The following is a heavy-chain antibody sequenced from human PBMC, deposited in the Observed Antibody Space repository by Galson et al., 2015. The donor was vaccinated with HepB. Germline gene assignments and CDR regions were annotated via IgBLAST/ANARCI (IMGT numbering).Heavy chain of an antibody. D-gene: IGHD3-10*01. CDR2: ISGSGGST. CDR1: GFTFSSYA. Sequence: SLRLSCAASGFTFSSYAMSWVRQAPGKGLEWVSAISGSGGSTYYADSVKGRFTISRDNSKNTLYLQMNSLRAEDTAVYYCTTNLELTELLLFGEPRNDGGQGTLVTVSS. J-gene: IGHJ4*02. CDR3: TTNLELTELLLFGEPRND. V-gene: IGHV3-23*01.